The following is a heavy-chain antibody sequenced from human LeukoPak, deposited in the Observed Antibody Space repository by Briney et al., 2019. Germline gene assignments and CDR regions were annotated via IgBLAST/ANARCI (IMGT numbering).Heavy chain of an antibody. CDR2: IFHTEGA. D-gene: IGHD6-6*01. CDR1: GGSITSNNDY. CDR3: ARERQKHSVSSTRDYYYYMDF. J-gene: IGHJ6*03. Sequence: NPSETLSLTCTVSGGSITSNNDYWAWIRQPPGKGLEWIGSIFHTEGASYNPSLKSRVTMSVDTSHNQFSLRLSSVTAADTAVYFCARERQKHSVSSTRDYYYYMDFWGTGTTVIVSS. V-gene: IGHV4-39*07.